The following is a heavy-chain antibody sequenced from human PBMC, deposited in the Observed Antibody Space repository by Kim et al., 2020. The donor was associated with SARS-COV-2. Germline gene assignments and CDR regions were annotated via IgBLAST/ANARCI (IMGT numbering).Heavy chain of an antibody. D-gene: IGHD3-22*01. Sequence: TPSLKSRVTISVETSKNQFSLKRSSVTAADTAAYYCARADDSSGYFFDYWGQGTLVTVSS. CDR3: ARADDSSGYFFDY. V-gene: IGHV4-59*01. J-gene: IGHJ4*02.